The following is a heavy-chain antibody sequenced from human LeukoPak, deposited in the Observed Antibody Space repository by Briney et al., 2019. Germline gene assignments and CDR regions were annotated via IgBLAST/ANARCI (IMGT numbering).Heavy chain of an antibody. D-gene: IGHD3-16*01. CDR3: ARDLRGIHDY. Sequence: GGSLRLSCTASGFTFSSYWVHWVRQSQEKRLVWVSRINEDGRVTDYADSVKGRFTISRDNARNKLYLQMHSLRVEDTAVYYCARDLRGIHDYWGQGTLVTVPS. CDR1: GFTFSSYW. J-gene: IGHJ4*02. CDR2: INEDGRVT. V-gene: IGHV3-74*01.